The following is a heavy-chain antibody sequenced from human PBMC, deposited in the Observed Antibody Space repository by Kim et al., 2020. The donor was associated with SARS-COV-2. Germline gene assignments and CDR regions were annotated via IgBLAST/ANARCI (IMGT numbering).Heavy chain of an antibody. CDR3: ARAAGRIAAAGKIDF. CDR1: GDSISSPDYY. CDR2: VYHSGST. D-gene: IGHD6-13*01. J-gene: IGHJ4*02. Sequence: SETLSLTCTVSGDSISSPDYYWTWIRQPPGKGLEWMGYVYHSGSTHYNVSLYSRLSISVDTSKNQFSLRLKSLTAADTAAYYCARAAGRIAAAGKIDFWGQGPLVTVSS. V-gene: IGHV4-31*03.